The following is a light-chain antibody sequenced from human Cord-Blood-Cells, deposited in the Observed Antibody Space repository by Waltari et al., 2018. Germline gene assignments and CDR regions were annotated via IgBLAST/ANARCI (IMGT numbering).Light chain of an antibody. J-gene: IGKJ3*01. CDR2: AAS. CDR3: QKYNSAPIFT. CDR1: QGISNY. Sequence: DIQMTQSPSSLSASVGDRVTITCRASQGISNYLAWYQQKPGKVPKLLIYAASTLQSGVPSRFSGSGSGTDFTLTISSLQPEDVATYYCQKYNSAPIFTFGPGTIVDIK. V-gene: IGKV1-27*01.